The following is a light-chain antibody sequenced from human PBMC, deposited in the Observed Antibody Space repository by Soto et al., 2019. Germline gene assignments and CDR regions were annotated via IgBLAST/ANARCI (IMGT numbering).Light chain of an antibody. J-gene: IGKJ4*01. V-gene: IGKV1-5*01. CDR1: QSISSW. CDR2: DAS. Sequence: DIQMTQSPSTLSASVGDRVTITCRASQSISSWLAWYQQKPGKAPKLLIYDASSLESGVPSRFSGSGSGTEFTLTISSLQPDAFATYYCQQYNSYSRKAFGGGTKVEIK. CDR3: QQYNSYSRKA.